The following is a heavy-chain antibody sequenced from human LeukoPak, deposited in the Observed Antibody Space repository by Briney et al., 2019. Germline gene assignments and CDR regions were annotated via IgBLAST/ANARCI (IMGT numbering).Heavy chain of an antibody. J-gene: IGHJ4*02. CDR1: GFTFSSYA. D-gene: IGHD2-15*01. V-gene: IGHV3-23*01. CDR3: AKDPRGDCSGGSCYYLDY. CDR2: ISGSGGNT. Sequence: GGSLRLSCAASGFTFSSYAMSWVRQAPGKGLEWVSAISGSGGNTYYADSVKGRFTISRDNSKNTLYLQMNSLRAEDTVVYYCAKDPRGDCSGGSCYYLDYWGQGTLVTVSS.